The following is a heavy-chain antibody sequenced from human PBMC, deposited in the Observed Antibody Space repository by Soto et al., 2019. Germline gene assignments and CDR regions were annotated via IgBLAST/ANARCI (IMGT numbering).Heavy chain of an antibody. CDR2: INAGNGNT. Sequence: GASVKVSCKASGYTFTSYAMHWVRQAPGQRLEWMGWINAGNGNTKYSQKFQGRVTITRDTSASTVYMELSNLRSENTAVYYCAGVSGWFFFDYWGKGTRVPVPS. V-gene: IGHV1-3*01. CDR3: AGVSGWFFFDY. D-gene: IGHD6-19*01. CDR1: GYTFTSYA. J-gene: IGHJ4*02.